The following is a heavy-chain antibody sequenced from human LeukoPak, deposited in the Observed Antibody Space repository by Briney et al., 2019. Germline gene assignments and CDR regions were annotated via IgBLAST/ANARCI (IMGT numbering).Heavy chain of an antibody. D-gene: IGHD2-15*01. V-gene: IGHV3-48*02. CDR3: AQKGGTDH. Sequence: GGSLRLSCAASGFTFSSYWMSWVRQAPGKGLEWVSYISSSSSAIYYADSVKGRFTISRDNARNSLYLQMSSLRDEDTAVYYCAQKGGTDHWGQGTLVTVSS. J-gene: IGHJ4*02. CDR1: GFTFSSYW. CDR2: ISSSSSAI.